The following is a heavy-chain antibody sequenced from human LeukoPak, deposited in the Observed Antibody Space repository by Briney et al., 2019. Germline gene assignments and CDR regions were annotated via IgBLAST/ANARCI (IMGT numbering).Heavy chain of an antibody. CDR2: IYYRGST. J-gene: IGHJ2*01. V-gene: IGHV4-61*05. CDR1: GGSISSSSYY. Sequence: SETLSLTCTVSGGSISSSSYYWGWIRQTPGKGLEWIGYIYYRGSTNYNPSLKSRVTISVDSSKNQFSLKLSSVTAADTAVYHCARLTDYGANSPFNYFDLLGRGTLVTVSS. D-gene: IGHD4-23*01. CDR3: ARLTDYGANSPFNYFDL.